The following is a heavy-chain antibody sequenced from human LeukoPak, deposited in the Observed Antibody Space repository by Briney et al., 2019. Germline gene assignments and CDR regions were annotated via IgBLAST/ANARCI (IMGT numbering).Heavy chain of an antibody. J-gene: IGHJ4*02. CDR2: ISAYNGNT. D-gene: IGHD3-3*01. V-gene: IGHV1-18*01. CDR3: ARGSRYDFWSGPDY. CDR1: GYTFTSYG. Sequence: GASVKVSCKASGYTFTSYGISWVRQAPGQGLEWMGWISAYNGNTNYAQKLQGRVTMTTDTSTSTAYMELRSLSSDDTAVYYCARGSRYDFWSGPDYWGQGTLVSVSS.